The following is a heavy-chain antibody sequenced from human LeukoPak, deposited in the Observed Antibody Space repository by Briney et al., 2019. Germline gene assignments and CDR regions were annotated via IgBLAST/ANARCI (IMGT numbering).Heavy chain of an antibody. V-gene: IGHV1-46*01. Sequence: ASVKVSCKASGYTFTSYYMHWVRQAPGQGLEWMGIINPSGGSTSYAQKFQGRVTMTRDTSTSTVYMELSSLRSEDTAVYYCARSGGGYDFWSGYPYWGQGTLVTVSS. CDR3: ARSGGGYDFWSGYPY. D-gene: IGHD3-3*01. CDR1: GYTFTSYY. CDR2: INPSGGST. J-gene: IGHJ4*02.